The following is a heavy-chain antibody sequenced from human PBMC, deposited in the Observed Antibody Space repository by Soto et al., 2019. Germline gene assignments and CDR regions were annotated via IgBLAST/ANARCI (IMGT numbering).Heavy chain of an antibody. V-gene: IGHV4-31*03. Sequence: SETLSLTCTVSGGSISSGGYYWSWIRQHPGKGLEWIGYIYYSGSTYYNPSLKSRVTISVDTSKNQFSLKLSSVTAADTAVYYCARDGPHYSSSFVFRLAYGMDVWGQGTTVTVSS. CDR1: GGSISSGGYY. CDR2: IYYSGST. D-gene: IGHD6-6*01. CDR3: ARDGPHYSSSFVFRLAYGMDV. J-gene: IGHJ6*02.